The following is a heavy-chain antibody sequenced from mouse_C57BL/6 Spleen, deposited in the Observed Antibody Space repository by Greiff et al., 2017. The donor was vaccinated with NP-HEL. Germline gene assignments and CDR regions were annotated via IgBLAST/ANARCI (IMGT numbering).Heavy chain of an antibody. Sequence: QVQLQQPGAELVMPGASVKLSCKASGYTFTSYWMHWVKQRPGQGLEWIGEIDPSDSYTNYNQKFKGKSTLTVDKSSSTAYIQLSSLTSEDSAVYYCARGYYGSGSAGYWGQGATLTVS. CDR2: IDPSDSYT. CDR3: ARGYYGSGSAGY. J-gene: IGHJ2*01. D-gene: IGHD1-1*01. V-gene: IGHV1-69*01. CDR1: GYTFTSYW.